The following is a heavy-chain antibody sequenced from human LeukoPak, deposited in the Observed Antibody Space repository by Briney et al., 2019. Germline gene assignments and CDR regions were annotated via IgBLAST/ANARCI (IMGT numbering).Heavy chain of an antibody. V-gene: IGHV3-66*01. D-gene: IGHD5-18*01. J-gene: IGHJ4*02. CDR1: VFTPSSNY. CDR2: IYGGGST. Sequence: GGSLRLSCAAPVFTPSSNYMTSVRQAPGKGLEWVSIIYGGGSTYYADSVKGRFTISRDNSKNTLYLQMNGLRAEDTAVYYCARGYNYDAYWGQGTLVTVSS. CDR3: ARGYNYDAY.